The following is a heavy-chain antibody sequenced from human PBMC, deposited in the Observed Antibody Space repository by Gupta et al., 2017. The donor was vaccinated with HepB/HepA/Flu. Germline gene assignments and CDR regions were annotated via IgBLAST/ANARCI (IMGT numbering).Heavy chain of an antibody. D-gene: IGHD1-1*01. CDR3: ARHRSGNGHGRRIYYYYMDV. Sequence: QLQLQASGPGLVKPSETLSLTCTVSGGSISSSSYYWGWIRQPPGKGLEWIGSIYYSGSTYYNPSLKSRVTISVDTSKNQFSLKLSSVTAADTAVYYCARHRSGNGHGRRIYYYYMDVWGKGTTGTVAS. CDR2: IYYSGST. CDR1: GGSISSSSYY. J-gene: IGHJ6*03. V-gene: IGHV4-39*01.